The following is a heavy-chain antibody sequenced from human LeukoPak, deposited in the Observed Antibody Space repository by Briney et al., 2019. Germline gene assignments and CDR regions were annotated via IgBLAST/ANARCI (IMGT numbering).Heavy chain of an antibody. Sequence: GESLKVSCKASGYTFTSYYMHWVRQAPGQGLEWMGIINPSGGSTSYAQKFQGRVTMTRDTSTSTVYMELSSLRSEDTAVYYCARELATTTWYWGQGTLVTVSS. V-gene: IGHV1-46*01. CDR3: ARELATTTWY. CDR1: GYTFTSYY. J-gene: IGHJ4*02. CDR2: INPSGGST. D-gene: IGHD5-24*01.